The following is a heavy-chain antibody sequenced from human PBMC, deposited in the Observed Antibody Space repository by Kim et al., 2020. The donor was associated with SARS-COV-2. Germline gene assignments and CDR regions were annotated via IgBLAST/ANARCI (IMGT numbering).Heavy chain of an antibody. CDR2: ISAYNGNT. CDR3: AVYGFCSGGGCYSLREYYYYYGMDV. Sequence: ASVKVSCKASGYTFTSYGITWVRQAPGQGLEWMGWISAYNGNTNYVQKLQGRVTMTTETSTSTAYMELRSLRSDDTAVYYCAVYGFCSGGGCYSLREYYYYYGMDVWGQGTTVTVSS. CDR1: GYTFTSYG. V-gene: IGHV1-18*04. D-gene: IGHD2-15*01. J-gene: IGHJ6*02.